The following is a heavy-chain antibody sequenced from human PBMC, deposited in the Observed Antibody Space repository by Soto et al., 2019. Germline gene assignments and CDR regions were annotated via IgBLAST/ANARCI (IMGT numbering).Heavy chain of an antibody. CDR3: VRDPYIALDFDL. CDR1: GGSISRSNW. V-gene: IGHV4-4*02. CDR2: IHHTGGT. Sequence: QVQLQESGPGLVKPSETLYLTCDVSGGSISRSNWWSWVRQSPGKGLERIGEIHHTGGTNYNPSLRGSIPMAGGGPKDPFCLGLSSVTGAGTAMYYCVRDPYIALDFDLWGRGTLVTVSS. J-gene: IGHJ2*01. D-gene: IGHD2-15*01.